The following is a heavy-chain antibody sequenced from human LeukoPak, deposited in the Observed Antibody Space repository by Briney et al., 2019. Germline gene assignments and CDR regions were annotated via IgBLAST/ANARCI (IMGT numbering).Heavy chain of an antibody. D-gene: IGHD1-20*01. CDR1: GYTFTSYY. J-gene: IGHJ5*02. CDR2: INPSGGST. Sequence: GASVKVSCKASGYTFTSYYMHWVRQAPGQGLEWMGIINPSGGSTSYAQKFQGRVTMTRDMSTSTVYMELGSLRSEDTAVYYCARESGQYNWNLRWFDPWGQGTLVTVSS. CDR3: ARESGQYNWNLRWFDP. V-gene: IGHV1-46*01.